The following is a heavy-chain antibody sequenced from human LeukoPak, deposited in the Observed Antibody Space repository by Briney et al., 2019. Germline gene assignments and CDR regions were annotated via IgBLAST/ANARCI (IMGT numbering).Heavy chain of an antibody. J-gene: IGHJ3*01. D-gene: IGHD3-10*01. CDR3: ARSYYYDA. V-gene: IGHV4-4*09. CDR2: IYTSGST. Sequence: SETLSLTCTVSGGSISSYYWSWIRQPPGKGLEWIGYIYTSGSTNYNPSLKSRVTISVDTSKNQFSLKLSSVIAGDTAVYYCARSYYYDAWGQGTMVTVSS. CDR1: GGSISSYY.